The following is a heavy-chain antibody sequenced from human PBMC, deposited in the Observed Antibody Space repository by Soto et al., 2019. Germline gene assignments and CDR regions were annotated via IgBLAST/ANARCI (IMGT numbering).Heavy chain of an antibody. CDR3: AKDNSGYSSGWNWFDP. J-gene: IGHJ5*02. CDR1: GFTFDDYA. CDR2: ISWNSGSI. V-gene: IGHV3-9*01. D-gene: IGHD6-19*01. Sequence: RLSCAASGFTFDDYAMHWVRQAPGKGLEWVSGISWNSGSIGYADSVKGRFTISRDNAKNSLYLQMNSLRAEDTALYYCAKDNSGYSSGWNWFDPWGQGTLVTVSS.